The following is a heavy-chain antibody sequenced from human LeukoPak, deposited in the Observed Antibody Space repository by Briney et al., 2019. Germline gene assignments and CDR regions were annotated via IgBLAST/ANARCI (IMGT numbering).Heavy chain of an antibody. V-gene: IGHV3-23*01. J-gene: IGHJ6*03. CDR2: ISGSGGST. D-gene: IGHD3-10*01. CDR3: AKAFYGSGLYYYYYMDV. Sequence: PGGSLRLSCAASGFTFSSYEMNWVRQAPGKGLEWVSAISGSGGSTYYADSVKGRFTISRDNSKNTLYLQMNSLRAEDTAVYYCAKAFYGSGLYYYYYMDVWGKGTTVTISS. CDR1: GFTFSSYE.